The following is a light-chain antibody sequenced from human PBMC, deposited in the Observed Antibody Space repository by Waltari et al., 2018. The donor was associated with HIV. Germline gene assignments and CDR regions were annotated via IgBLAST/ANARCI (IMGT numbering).Light chain of an antibody. CDR1: TSNIANNY. J-gene: IGLJ2*01. V-gene: IGLV1-51*02. Sequence: QSVVTQPPSVSAAPGQRVTISCSGSTSNIANNYVSWYLQLPGSAPKLLIYETTTRPSGSPDRFSGSKSGTTATLGITGLQTGDEAVYYCGTWDNSLRAGVFGGGTKLTVL. CDR3: GTWDNSLRAGV. CDR2: ETT.